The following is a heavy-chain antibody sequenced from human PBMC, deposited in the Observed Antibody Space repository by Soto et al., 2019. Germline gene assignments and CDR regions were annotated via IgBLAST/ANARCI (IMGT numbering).Heavy chain of an antibody. D-gene: IGHD6-13*01. Sequence: GGSLRLSCAASGFTFPTYAMTWVRQAPGKGLEWVSLITASGSNTYYADSVKGRFAISRDNSKSTLYLQMNSLRAEDAAVYYCARPHTGSWSPFDSWGQGTLVTVSS. CDR2: ITASGSNT. CDR1: GFTFPTYA. CDR3: ARPHTGSWSPFDS. V-gene: IGHV3-23*01. J-gene: IGHJ4*02.